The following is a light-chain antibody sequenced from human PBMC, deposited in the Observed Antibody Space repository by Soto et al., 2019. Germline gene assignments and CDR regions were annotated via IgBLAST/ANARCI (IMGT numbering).Light chain of an antibody. J-gene: IGKJ1*01. V-gene: IGKV3-20*01. Sequence: EIVLTQSPGTLSLSPWERATRCCRASQSIGTYLAWYQQKPGRAPRLLIYGASNRATGIPDRFSGSGSGTDFTLTISRLEPEDFAVYYCQQYGSSGTFGQGTKVDIK. CDR3: QQYGSSGT. CDR1: QSIGTY. CDR2: GAS.